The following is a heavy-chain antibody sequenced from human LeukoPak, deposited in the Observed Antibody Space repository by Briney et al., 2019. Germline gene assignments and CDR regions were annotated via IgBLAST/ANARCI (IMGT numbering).Heavy chain of an antibody. D-gene: IGHD1-1*01. V-gene: IGHV3-7*01. CDR2: IKQDGSEK. CDR1: AFTFSSYW. CDR3: ASATGTTTYYYGMDV. Sequence: PGGSLRLSCAASAFTFSSYWMSWVRQAPGKGLEWVANIKQDGSEKYYVDSVKGRFTISRDNAKNSLYLQMNSLRAEDTAVYYCASATGTTTYYYGMDVWGQGTTVTVSS. J-gene: IGHJ6*02.